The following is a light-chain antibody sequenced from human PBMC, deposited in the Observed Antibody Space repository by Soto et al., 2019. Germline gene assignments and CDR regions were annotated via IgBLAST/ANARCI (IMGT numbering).Light chain of an antibody. Sequence: QSALTQPASVSGSPGQSITISCTGTSSDVGGYNYVSWYQQHPVKAPTLMIYDVTNRPSGVSDRFSGSKSGNTASLTISGLQAEDEADDYCSSYTSSSTPYVFGTGTKLTVL. CDR3: SSYTSSSTPYV. CDR1: SSDVGGYNY. CDR2: DVT. J-gene: IGLJ1*01. V-gene: IGLV2-14*01.